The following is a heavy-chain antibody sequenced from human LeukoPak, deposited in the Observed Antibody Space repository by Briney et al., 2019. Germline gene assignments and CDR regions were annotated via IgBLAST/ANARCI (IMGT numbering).Heavy chain of an antibody. Sequence: SETLSLTCTVSAGSISSSSYYWGWLRQPPGKGLECIGSIYYSGSTYYNPSLRSRVTMSVATSKNQFSLKLSSVTAAGPVVCYLVRITNYVFWSYYYRTFDYWGQGTLVTVSS. V-gene: IGHV4-39*01. CDR1: AGSISSSSYY. D-gene: IGHD3-3*01. CDR3: VRITNYVFWSYYYRTFDY. J-gene: IGHJ4*02. CDR2: IYYSGST.